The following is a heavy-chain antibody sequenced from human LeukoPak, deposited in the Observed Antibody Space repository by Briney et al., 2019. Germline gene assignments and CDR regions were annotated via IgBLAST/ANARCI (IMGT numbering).Heavy chain of an antibody. CDR3: ARRLYGSGSPLYYYYYYGMDV. J-gene: IGHJ6*02. V-gene: IGHV1-69*02. CDR1: GYTFTGYY. D-gene: IGHD3-10*01. CDR2: IIPILGIA. Sequence: WASVTVSCKASGYTFTGYYMHWVRQAPGQGLEWMGRIIPILGIANYAQKFQGRVTITADKSTSTGYMELSSLRSEDTAVYYCARRLYGSGSPLYYYYYYGMDVWGQGTTVTVSS.